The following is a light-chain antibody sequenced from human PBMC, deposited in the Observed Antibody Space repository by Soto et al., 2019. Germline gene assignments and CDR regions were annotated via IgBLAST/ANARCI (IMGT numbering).Light chain of an antibody. J-gene: IGLJ2*01. V-gene: IGLV1-44*01. CDR2: CNN. CDR3: AAWDDSLNGVV. Sequence: QSVLTQPPSASGTPGQRVTISCSGSSSNIGSNTVNWYQQLPGTAPKLLIYCNNQRPSYVPDRFSCSKSGTSASLAISWLQSEDEADYYCAAWDDSLNGVVFGGGTKLTVL. CDR1: SSNIGSNT.